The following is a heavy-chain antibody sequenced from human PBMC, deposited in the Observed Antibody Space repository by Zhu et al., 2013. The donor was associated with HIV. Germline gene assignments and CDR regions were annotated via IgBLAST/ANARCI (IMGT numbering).Heavy chain of an antibody. J-gene: IGHJ4*02. CDR1: GYTFTSYG. V-gene: IGHV1-18*01. Sequence: QVQLVQSGAEVKKPGASVKVSCKASGYTFTSYGISGVRQAPGQGLEWMGWISAYNGNSKYVQKFQGRVTMTTDTSTSTAYMELSSLRSEDTAVYYCARDATTNWGSGAFDYWGQGTLVTVSS. D-gene: IGHD7-27*01. CDR2: ISAYNGNS. CDR3: ARDATTNWGSGAFDY.